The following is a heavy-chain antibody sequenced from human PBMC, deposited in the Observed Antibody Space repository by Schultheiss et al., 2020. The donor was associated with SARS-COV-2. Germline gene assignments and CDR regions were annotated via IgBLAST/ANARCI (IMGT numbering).Heavy chain of an antibody. D-gene: IGHD3-16*01. CDR3: ARGGTYGMDV. CDR2: ISATGRTI. V-gene: IGHV3-48*03. Sequence: GGSLRLSCAASGFTFSSYEMNWVRQAPGKGLEWVSYISATGRTIYYADSVKGRFTISRDNANNSLYLQMNSLRAEDTAVYYCARGGTYGMDVWGQGTTVTVSS. CDR1: GFTFSSYE. J-gene: IGHJ6*02.